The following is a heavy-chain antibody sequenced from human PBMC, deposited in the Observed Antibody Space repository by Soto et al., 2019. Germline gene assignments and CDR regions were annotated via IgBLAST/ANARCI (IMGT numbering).Heavy chain of an antibody. CDR3: AKRQSNSGWPYFFDY. CDR1: GFTFSSCA. V-gene: IGHV3-23*01. J-gene: IGHJ4*02. CDR2: ISAGGGGT. D-gene: IGHD6-19*01. Sequence: TGGSLRLSCATSGFTFSSCAMSWVRRAPGKGLEWVSAISAGGGGTFYADSVKGRFTISRDNSKNTLYLQMNSLTAEDTAVYYCAKRQSNSGWPYFFDYWGLGTLVTVSS.